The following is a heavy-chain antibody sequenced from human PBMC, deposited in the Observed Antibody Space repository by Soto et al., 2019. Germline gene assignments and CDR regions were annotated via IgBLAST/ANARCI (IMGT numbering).Heavy chain of an antibody. Sequence: SETLSLTCTVSGGSISSYYWSWIRQPPGKGLEWIGYIYYSGSTNYNPSLKSRVTISVDTSKNQFSLKLSSVTAADTAVYYCARATKRGPYYYYYMDVWGKGTTVTVSS. D-gene: IGHD3-10*01. V-gene: IGHV4-59*01. CDR3: ARATKRGPYYYYYMDV. CDR1: GGSISSYY. CDR2: IYYSGST. J-gene: IGHJ6*03.